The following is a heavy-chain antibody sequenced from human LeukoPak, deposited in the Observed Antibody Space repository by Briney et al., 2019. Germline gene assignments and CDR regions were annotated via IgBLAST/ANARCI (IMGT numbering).Heavy chain of an antibody. CDR1: GSPFSSYS. Sequence: GSLRLSCAASGSPFSSYSMNWVRQTPGKGLEWVSYISDHGKSRNYVDSVKGRFTISRDNAKNSLYLQMSSLRTEDTAVYYCATDCGSSCFDYWGQGTLVTVSS. J-gene: IGHJ4*02. V-gene: IGHV3-48*04. CDR2: ISDHGKSR. CDR3: ATDCGSSCFDY. D-gene: IGHD6-13*01.